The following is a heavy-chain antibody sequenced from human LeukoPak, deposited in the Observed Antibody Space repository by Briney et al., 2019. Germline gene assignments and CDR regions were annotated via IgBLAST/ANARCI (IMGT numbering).Heavy chain of an antibody. V-gene: IGHV3-30*03. Sequence: VGSLRLSCAASGFTFSSSGMHWVRQAPGKGLEWVAVISYDESNKYYADSVKGRFTISRDNSKNTLYLQMNSLRAEDTAVYYCATLYGDYPDYWGQGTLDTVSS. CDR3: ATLYGDYPDY. CDR1: GFTFSSSG. D-gene: IGHD4-17*01. J-gene: IGHJ4*02. CDR2: ISYDESNK.